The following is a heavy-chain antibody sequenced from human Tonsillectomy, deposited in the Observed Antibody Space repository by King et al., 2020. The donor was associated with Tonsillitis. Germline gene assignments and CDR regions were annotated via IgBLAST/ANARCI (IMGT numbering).Heavy chain of an antibody. Sequence: QLQESGPGLVKPSETLSLTCNVSGSSVSSDSYYWSWVRQPPGKGLEWIGYIYYNGRTKYNPSLKSRVTILLDTSKNQFSLKLSSVTAADTAVYYCAKDKWEQWLVLGAFDVWGQGTMVTVSS. CDR1: GSSVSSDSYY. J-gene: IGHJ3*01. CDR3: AKDKWEQWLVLGAFDV. CDR2: IYYNGRT. D-gene: IGHD6-19*01. V-gene: IGHV4-61*01.